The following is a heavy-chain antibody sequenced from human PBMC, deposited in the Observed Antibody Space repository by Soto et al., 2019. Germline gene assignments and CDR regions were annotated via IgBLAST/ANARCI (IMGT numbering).Heavy chain of an antibody. D-gene: IGHD2-21*01. CDR2: IYGSGRGI. J-gene: IGHJ4*02. CDR3: AKDAVYNDGLWLMDH. CDR1: GLPHSSFA. V-gene: IGHV3-23*05. Sequence: EVQLLESGGGLVQPGGSLRLSCTASGLPHSSFAMMWVRQAPGKGLECVSGIYGSGRGIEYADSVKGRFTISRDNSKNTVYLQMTDLRADDTAVYYCAKDAVYNDGLWLMDHWGQGTPVTVSS.